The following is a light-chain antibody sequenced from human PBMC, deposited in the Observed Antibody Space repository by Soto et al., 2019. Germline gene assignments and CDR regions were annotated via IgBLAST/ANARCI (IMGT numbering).Light chain of an antibody. Sequence: DIVMTQSPLSLPVTPGEPASISCRSSQSLLHSNGYNYLDWYLQKPGQSPQLLIYLGSNRASGVPDRFCGSGSGTDFTLKISRVEAEDVGVYYCMQALQFTFGPGTKVDIK. CDR2: LGS. V-gene: IGKV2-28*01. J-gene: IGKJ3*01. CDR1: QSLLHSNGYNY. CDR3: MQALQFT.